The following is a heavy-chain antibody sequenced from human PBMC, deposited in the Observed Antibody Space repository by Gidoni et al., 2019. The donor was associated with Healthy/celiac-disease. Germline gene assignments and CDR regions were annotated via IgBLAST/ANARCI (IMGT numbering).Heavy chain of an antibody. D-gene: IGHD2-15*01. CDR1: GGSFSGYY. CDR2: INHSGST. J-gene: IGHJ4*02. V-gene: IGHV4-34*01. CDR3: AQEGPRADGGYIDY. Sequence: QVQLQQWGAGLLKPSETLSLTCAAYGGSFSGYYWSWIRQPPGKGLEWIGEINHSGSTNYNPSLKSRVTISVDTSKNQFSLKLSSVTAADTAVYYCAQEGPRADGGYIDYWGQGTLVTVSS.